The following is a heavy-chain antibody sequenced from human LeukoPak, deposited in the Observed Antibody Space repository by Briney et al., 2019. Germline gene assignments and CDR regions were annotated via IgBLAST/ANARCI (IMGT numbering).Heavy chain of an antibody. J-gene: IGHJ6*02. D-gene: IGHD6-13*01. Sequence: LRLSCAASGFTFRSYEMNWVRQAPGKGLEWIGYIYYSGSTNYNPSLKSRVTISVDTSKNQFSLKLSSVTAADTAVYYCARDGHRDNSSSWYSPYYYYYYGMDVWGQGTTVTVSS. CDR2: IYYSGST. CDR3: ARDGHRDNSSSWYSPYYYYYYGMDV. V-gene: IGHV4-59*01. CDR1: GFTFRSYE.